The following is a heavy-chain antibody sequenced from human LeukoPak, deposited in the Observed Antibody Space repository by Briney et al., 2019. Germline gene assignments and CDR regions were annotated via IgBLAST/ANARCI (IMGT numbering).Heavy chain of an antibody. J-gene: IGHJ6*02. CDR2: IDLDGREK. CDR1: GFTLGDHW. V-gene: IGHV3-7*02. CDR3: ARGHYGMDV. Sequence: GGSLRLSCAASGFTLGDHWVTWVRQPPGKVVEWVANIDLDGREKNYVDSAKGRFTISRDNAKNSVYLQMNSLRSEDTAVYYCARGHYGMDVWGQGTTVIVSS.